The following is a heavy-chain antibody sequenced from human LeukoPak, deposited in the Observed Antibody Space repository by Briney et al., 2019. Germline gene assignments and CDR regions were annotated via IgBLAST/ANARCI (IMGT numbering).Heavy chain of an antibody. Sequence: PGGSLRLSCAASGFTFISYSMNWVRQAPGRGLEWVSYISSSTSTIYYADSVKGRFTISRDNSKSTLYLLMNSLRAEDTAMYYCAKDLRYSGTLRAMDYWGQGTVVTVSS. CDR1: GFTFISYS. CDR3: AKDLRYSGTLRAMDY. D-gene: IGHD1-26*01. J-gene: IGHJ4*02. V-gene: IGHV3-48*01. CDR2: ISSSTSTI.